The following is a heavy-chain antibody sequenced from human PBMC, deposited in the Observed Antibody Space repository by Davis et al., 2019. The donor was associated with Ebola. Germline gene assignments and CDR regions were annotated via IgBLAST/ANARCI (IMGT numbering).Heavy chain of an antibody. CDR1: GGSISSYY. D-gene: IGHD4-17*01. J-gene: IGHJ5*02. Sequence: SETLSLTCTVSGGSISSYYWSWIRQPPGKGLEWIGYIYYSGSTYYNPSLKSRVTISVDTSKNQFSLKLSSVTAADTAVYYCARVMTTVTTGWFDHWGQGTLVTVSS. CDR2: IYYSGST. V-gene: IGHV4-59*12. CDR3: ARVMTTVTTGWFDH.